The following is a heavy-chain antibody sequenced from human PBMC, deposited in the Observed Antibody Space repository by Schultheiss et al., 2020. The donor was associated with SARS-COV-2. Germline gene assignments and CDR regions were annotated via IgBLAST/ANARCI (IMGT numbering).Heavy chain of an antibody. CDR2: IYYSGST. CDR1: GGSISSYY. Sequence: SETLSLTCTVSGGSISSYYWSWIRQPPGKGLEWIGYIYYSGSTNYNPSLESRVTMSVDTSKNEFSLRLRSVTAADTAVYYCARSPEGYSSNDYWGQGTLVTVSS. D-gene: IGHD5-18*01. CDR3: ARSPEGYSSNDY. V-gene: IGHV4-59*12. J-gene: IGHJ4*02.